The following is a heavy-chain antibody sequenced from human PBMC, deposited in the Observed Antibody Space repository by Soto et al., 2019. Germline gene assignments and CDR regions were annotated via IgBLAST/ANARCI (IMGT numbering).Heavy chain of an antibody. Sequence: ASGSLSLNCTLSGDYISTDPSYRSWIRGHPAHRLEWIGYIYYTGSTSYNPSLKSRVTISVDTTKTQFPLKMRSVTAADTAVYYCAKERRQRYYDILTGLVDYWGPGTLVTVSS. CDR1: GDYISTDPSY. J-gene: IGHJ4*02. CDR2: IYYTGST. D-gene: IGHD3-9*01. CDR3: AKERRQRYYDILTGLVDY. V-gene: IGHV4-31*03.